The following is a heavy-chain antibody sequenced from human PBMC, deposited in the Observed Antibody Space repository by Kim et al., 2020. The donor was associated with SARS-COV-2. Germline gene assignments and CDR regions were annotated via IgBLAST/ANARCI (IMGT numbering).Heavy chain of an antibody. J-gene: IGHJ6*02. V-gene: IGHV4-34*01. CDR1: GESFSGYQ. CDR3: ARGRAGVVPAPVLGIGPYYEYFIMDV. CDR2: INHSGSI. Sequence: SETLSLTCAVYGESFSGYQWSWIRQPPGKGLEWIGQINHSGSINLNPSLKSRVTISVDTSKNQFSLKLTSVTAAATAFYYCARGRAGVVPAPVLGIGPYYEYFIMDVWGRGTTVTVSS. D-gene: IGHD2-2*02.